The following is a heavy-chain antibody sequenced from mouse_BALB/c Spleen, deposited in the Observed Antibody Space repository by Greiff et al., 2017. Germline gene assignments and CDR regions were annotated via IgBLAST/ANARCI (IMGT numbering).Heavy chain of an antibody. CDR3: ARAYGNYGGYYYLDY. Sequence: EVQLQQSGPELVKPGASVKISCKASGYSFTGYYMHWVKQSHVKSLEWIGRINPYNGATSYNQNFKDKASLTVDKSSSTAYMELHSLTSEDSAVYYCARAYGNYGGYYYLDYWGQGTTLTVSS. V-gene: IGHV1-26*01. J-gene: IGHJ2*01. CDR2: INPYNGAT. CDR1: GYSFTGYY. D-gene: IGHD2-1*01.